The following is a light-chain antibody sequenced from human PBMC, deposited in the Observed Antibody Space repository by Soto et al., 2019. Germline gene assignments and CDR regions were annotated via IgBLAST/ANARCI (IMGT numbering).Light chain of an antibody. CDR3: QQYGSSLPVT. J-gene: IGKJ5*01. Sequence: EIVLTQSPGTLSLSPGERATLSCRASQSVSSTYLAWYQQKPGQAPRLLIYGASSRATGIPDRFSGSGSGTDFTLTISRLEPEDFEVYYCQQYGSSLPVTFCQGTRLEIK. CDR2: GAS. V-gene: IGKV3-20*01. CDR1: QSVSSTY.